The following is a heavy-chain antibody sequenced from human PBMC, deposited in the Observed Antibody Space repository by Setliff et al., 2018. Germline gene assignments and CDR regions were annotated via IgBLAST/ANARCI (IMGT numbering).Heavy chain of an antibody. V-gene: IGHV1-18*01. CDR3: ARAVGYCSGGSCYKGDDY. Sequence: ASVKVSCKASGYTFTSYGISWVRQAPGQGLEWMGWISAYNGNTNYAQKLQGRVTMTTETPTNTAYMEVRSLGSDDTAMYYCARAVGYCSGGSCYKGDDYWGQGTLVTVS. CDR1: GYTFTSYG. J-gene: IGHJ4*02. CDR2: ISAYNGNT. D-gene: IGHD2-15*01.